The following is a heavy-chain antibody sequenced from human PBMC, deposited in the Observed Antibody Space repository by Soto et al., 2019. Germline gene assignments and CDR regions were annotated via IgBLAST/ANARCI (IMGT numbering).Heavy chain of an antibody. CDR2: INERGTT. CDR1: GGSFSDYY. CDR3: AGARGRLVGFDY. J-gene: IGHJ4*02. Sequence: QVQLQQWGAGLMKPSETLSLTCAMNGGSFSDYYWTWIRQPPGKGLEWIGEINERGTTNYSPSLKSRVTISVDTSKKQFSLKLNSVSAADTAVYYCAGARGRLVGFDYWGQGTLVTASS. V-gene: IGHV4-34*02. D-gene: IGHD1-26*01.